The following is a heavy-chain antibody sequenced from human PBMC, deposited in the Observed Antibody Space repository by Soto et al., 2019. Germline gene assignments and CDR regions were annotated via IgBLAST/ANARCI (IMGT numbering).Heavy chain of an antibody. Sequence: ASVKVSCKVSGYTLSEVAIHWVRQTPGKGLEWMGGFDPENDETSYAQKFQGRVTLTEDTSTDTAYLELSSLRSEDTAIYYCAIAAYCSAATRDSGYNWFDPWGQGTLVTVSS. J-gene: IGHJ5*02. CDR1: GYTLSEVA. CDR2: FDPENDET. CDR3: AIAAYCSAATRDSGYNWFDP. D-gene: IGHD2-15*01. V-gene: IGHV1-24*01.